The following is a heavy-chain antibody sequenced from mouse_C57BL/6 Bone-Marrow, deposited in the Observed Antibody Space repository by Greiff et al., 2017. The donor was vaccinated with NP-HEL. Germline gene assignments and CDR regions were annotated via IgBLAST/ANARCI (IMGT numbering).Heavy chain of an antibody. J-gene: IGHJ2*01. CDR3: ATLYYGSGNFDY. V-gene: IGHV5-4*03. D-gene: IGHD1-1*01. Sequence: EVKLEQSGGGLVKPGGSLKLSCAASGFTFSSYAMSWVRQTPEKRLEWVATISDGGSYTYYPDNVKGRFTISRDNAKNNLYLQMSHLKSEDTAMYYCATLYYGSGNFDYWGQGTTLTVSS. CDR1: GFTFSSYA. CDR2: ISDGGSYT.